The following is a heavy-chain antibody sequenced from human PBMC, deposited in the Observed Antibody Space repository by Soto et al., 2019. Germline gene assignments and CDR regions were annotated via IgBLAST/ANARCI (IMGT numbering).Heavy chain of an antibody. D-gene: IGHD3-3*01. Sequence: EVQLVESGGGLVKPGGSLRLSCAASGFTFSSYSMNWVRQAPGKGLEWVSSISSSSSYIYYADSVKGRFTISRDNAKNSLYLQMNSLRAEDTAVYYCARGRASIFGVVIKRTNTWFDPWGQGTLVTVSS. CDR1: GFTFSSYS. J-gene: IGHJ5*02. CDR2: ISSSSSYI. CDR3: ARGRASIFGVVIKRTNTWFDP. V-gene: IGHV3-21*01.